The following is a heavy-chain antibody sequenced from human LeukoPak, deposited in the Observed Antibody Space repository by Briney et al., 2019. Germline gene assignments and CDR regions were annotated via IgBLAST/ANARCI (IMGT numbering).Heavy chain of an antibody. V-gene: IGHV3-74*01. CDR3: ARDRMGAILYFDS. CDR1: GFTFSNYW. CDR2: INDDGSAT. D-gene: IGHD1-26*01. J-gene: IGHJ4*02. Sequence: GGSLRLSCAASGFTFSNYWMHWARQVPGKGLVWVSRINDDGSATFYADSVEGRFTISRDNSKNTLYLQVNSLRAEDTAVYYCARDRMGAILYFDSWGQGTLVTVSS.